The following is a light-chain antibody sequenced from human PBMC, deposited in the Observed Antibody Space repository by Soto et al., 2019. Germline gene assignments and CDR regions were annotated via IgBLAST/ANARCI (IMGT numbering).Light chain of an antibody. Sequence: EIGLTQSPGTLSLSPGERATLSCRAIQSGCNNNLAWYQQKPGKAPRLLMFDASSRATSIPDRFSGSGSRTDFALTIRRLEPEDFAIYHCQQYGGSPLTFGQGTKLEIK. CDR3: QQYGGSPLT. V-gene: IGKV3-20*01. CDR2: DAS. CDR1: QSGCNNN. J-gene: IGKJ2*01.